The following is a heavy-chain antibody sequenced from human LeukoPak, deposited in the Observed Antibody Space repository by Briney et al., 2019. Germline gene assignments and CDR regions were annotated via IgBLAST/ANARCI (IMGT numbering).Heavy chain of an antibody. V-gene: IGHV6-1*01. D-gene: IGHD6-13*01. CDR3: AREPEQQLDYTYFDY. CDR1: GDSVSSNSAA. Sequence: SQTLSLTCAISGDSVSSNSAAWNWIRQSPSRGLEWLGRTYYRSKWYNDYALSVKSRIAINPDTSKNQFSLQLNSVTPEDTAVYYCAREPEQQLDYTYFDYWGQGTLVTVSS. CDR2: TYYRSKWYN. J-gene: IGHJ4*02.